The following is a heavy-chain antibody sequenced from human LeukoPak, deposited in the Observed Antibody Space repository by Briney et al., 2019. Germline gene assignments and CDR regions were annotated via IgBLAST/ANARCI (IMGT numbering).Heavy chain of an antibody. D-gene: IGHD3-10*01. CDR3: AKEWQLARGYFDY. CDR2: ISGSGGST. CDR1: GFTVSSNY. V-gene: IGHV3-23*01. J-gene: IGHJ4*02. Sequence: GGSLXLSCVASGFTVSSNYMSWVRQAPGKGXEWVAAISGSGGSTYYADSVKGRFTISRDNSKNTLYLQMNSLRAEGTAVYYCAKEWQLARGYFDYWGQGTLVTVSS.